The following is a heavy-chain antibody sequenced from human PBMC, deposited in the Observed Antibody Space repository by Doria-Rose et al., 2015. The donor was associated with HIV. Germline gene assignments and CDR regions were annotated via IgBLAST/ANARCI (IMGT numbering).Heavy chain of an antibody. CDR1: GFSFESYA. V-gene: IGHV3-9*01. D-gene: IGHD3-3*01. CDR2: ISWDSGAK. Sequence: VQLVQSGGGLVQPGRSLRLSCVGSGFSFESYAMHWVRLAPGKGLEWVAGISWDSGAKGNADSVEGRFTISRDNAKKSVYLEMRSLRPEDTAFYYCAKAPIIGPKYYCYMDVWGKGTSVIVSS. J-gene: IGHJ6*03. CDR3: AKAPIIGPKYYCYMDV.